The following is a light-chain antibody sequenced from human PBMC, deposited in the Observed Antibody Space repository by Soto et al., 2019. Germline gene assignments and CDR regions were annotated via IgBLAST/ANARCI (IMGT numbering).Light chain of an antibody. Sequence: EIVLTQSPATLSLSPGERATLSCRASQSVSSYLAWYQQKPGQAPRLLIYDASKRATGIPARFSGSGSGTDFFLTISFLEPEDFATYYCQQTSAFPRTFGQGTKVDVK. V-gene: IGKV3-11*01. CDR2: DAS. CDR3: QQTSAFPRT. CDR1: QSVSSY. J-gene: IGKJ2*01.